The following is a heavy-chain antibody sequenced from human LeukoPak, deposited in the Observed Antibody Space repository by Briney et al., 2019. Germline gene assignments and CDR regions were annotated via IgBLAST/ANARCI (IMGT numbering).Heavy chain of an antibody. Sequence: SETLSRTCTVCGGSISSYYWSWVRQPAGKGLKWIGRIQSSGSTNHNPSLKSRVTMSVDTSKFQFSLKLSSVTAADTAVYYCARGVSPLDYWGQGTLVTVSS. CDR1: GGSISSYY. J-gene: IGHJ4*02. CDR3: ARGVSPLDY. V-gene: IGHV4-4*07. CDR2: IQSSGST. D-gene: IGHD2-8*01.